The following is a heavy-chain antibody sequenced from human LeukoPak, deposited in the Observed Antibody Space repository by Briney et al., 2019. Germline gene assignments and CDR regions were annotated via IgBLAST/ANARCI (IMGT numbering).Heavy chain of an antibody. CDR3: ARVGSGSYGGVYFDY. J-gene: IGHJ4*02. CDR1: GGSISSGGYY. D-gene: IGHD3-10*01. CDR2: IYYSGST. V-gene: IGHV4-31*03. Sequence: SETLSLTCTVSGGSISSGGYYWSWIRQHPGTGLEWIGYIYYSGSTYYNPSLKSRVTISVDTSKNQFSLKLSSVTAADTAVYYCARVGSGSYGGVYFDYWGQGTLVTVSS.